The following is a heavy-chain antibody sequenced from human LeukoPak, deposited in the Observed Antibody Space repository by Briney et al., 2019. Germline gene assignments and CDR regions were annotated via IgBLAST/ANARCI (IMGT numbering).Heavy chain of an antibody. CDR3: STEERSSGSLFYY. D-gene: IGHD3-22*01. CDR2: IRYDATHI. V-gene: IGHV3-30*02. J-gene: IGHJ4*01. Sequence: GGSLRLSCAASGFTLSTYGMHWLRQAPGKGLEWVAFIRYDATHIPYADSVKGRFTISRDNSKNTLYLQMDSLRAEDTAVYYCSTEERSSGSLFYYCGHGTLVTVSS. CDR1: GFTLSTYG.